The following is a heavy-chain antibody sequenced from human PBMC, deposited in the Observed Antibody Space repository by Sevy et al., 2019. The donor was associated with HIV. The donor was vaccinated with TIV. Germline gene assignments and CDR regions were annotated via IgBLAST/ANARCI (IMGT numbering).Heavy chain of an antibody. CDR2: ISPHNGDT. J-gene: IGHJ4*02. CDR1: GYTFTTYR. V-gene: IGHV1-18*04. Sequence: ASVKVSCKASGYTFTTYRITWVRQAPGQGLEWMGWISPHNGDTNYAQKDRGRVTMTTDTSTSTAYMELRSLRSDDTAVYYYARAFCSGGRCYSLAYWGQGTLVTVSS. CDR3: ARAFCSGGRCYSLAY. D-gene: IGHD2-15*01.